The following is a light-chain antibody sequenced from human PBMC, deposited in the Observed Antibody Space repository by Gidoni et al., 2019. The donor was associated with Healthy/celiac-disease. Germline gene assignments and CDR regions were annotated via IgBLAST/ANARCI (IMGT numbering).Light chain of an antibody. CDR1: QSVSSTY. V-gene: IGKV3-20*01. CDR2: GAS. CDR3: QQYGSSPWLT. Sequence: DIVLTQSPGTLSFSPGERATLSCRDSQSVSSTYLAWYKQKPGQAPRLLIYGASSRATGIPDRFSGSGSGTDFTLTISRLEPEDFAVYYCQQYGSSPWLTFGGGTKVEIK. J-gene: IGKJ4*01.